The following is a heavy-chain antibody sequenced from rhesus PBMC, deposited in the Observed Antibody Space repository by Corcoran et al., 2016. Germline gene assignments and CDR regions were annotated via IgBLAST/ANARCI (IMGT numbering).Heavy chain of an antibody. V-gene: IGHV5-2*01. CDR2: IDTSESDT. CDR3: AKDLGPYYND. CDR1: GYSCTSTL. Sequence: EVQLLQSGAEVKRPGESLTISCKTSGYSCTSTLISWVTQVPGKGLAWVVAIDTSESDTRYSPSLQGQVTISADKSIITAYLQWSSLKASDAATYYCAKDLGPYYNDWCQGVVVTVSS. D-gene: IGHD3-3*01. J-gene: IGHJ6*01.